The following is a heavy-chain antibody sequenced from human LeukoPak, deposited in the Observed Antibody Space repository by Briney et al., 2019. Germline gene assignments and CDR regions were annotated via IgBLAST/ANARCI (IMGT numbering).Heavy chain of an antibody. J-gene: IGHJ4*02. CDR3: ARGANYVILTGYLDY. CDR2: ISYDGSR. CDR1: GFTFSTYD. Sequence: PGGSLRLSCAASGFTFSTYDMHWVRQAPGKGLEWVAVISYDGSRYYADSVKGRFTISGDNAKNSLYLQMNSLRAEDTAVYYCARGANYVILTGYLDYWGQGTLVTVSS. V-gene: IGHV3-30*04. D-gene: IGHD3-9*01.